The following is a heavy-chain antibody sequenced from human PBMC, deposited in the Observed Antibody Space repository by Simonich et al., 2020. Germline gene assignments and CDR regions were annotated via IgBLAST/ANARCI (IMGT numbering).Heavy chain of an antibody. Sequence: QVQLQESGPGLVKPSETLSLTCAVSGYSISSGYYWGWIRPPPVKGLEWIGSIYHSGSTYYNPSLKSRVTISVDTSKNQFSLKLSSVTAADTAVYYCANNKGWDWGQGTLVTVSS. V-gene: IGHV4-38-2*01. CDR3: ANNKGWD. CDR2: IYHSGST. D-gene: IGHD1-26*01. CDR1: GYSISSGYY. J-gene: IGHJ4*02.